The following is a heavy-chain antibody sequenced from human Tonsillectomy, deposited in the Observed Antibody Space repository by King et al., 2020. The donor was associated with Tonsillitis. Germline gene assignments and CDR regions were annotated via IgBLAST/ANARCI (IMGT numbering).Heavy chain of an antibody. J-gene: IGHJ6*03. Sequence: VQLQQWGAGLLKPSETLSLTCAVYGGSFRGYFWTWIRQPPGKGLEWIGEINHSGSTNYNPSLKSPFTISVDTSKHQFSLEVSSVTAADTAVYYCARIGSYYNYYYIDVWSKGTTVTVSS. CDR1: GGSFRGYF. D-gene: IGHD2-15*01. V-gene: IGHV4-34*01. CDR3: ARIGSYYNYYYIDV. CDR2: INHSGST.